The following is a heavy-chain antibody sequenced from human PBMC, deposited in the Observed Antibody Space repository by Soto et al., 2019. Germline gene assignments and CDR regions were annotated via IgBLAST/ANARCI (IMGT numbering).Heavy chain of an antibody. CDR1: GFTFSSYW. J-gene: IGHJ5*02. D-gene: IGHD3-16*01. V-gene: IGHV3-74*01. CDR2: INHHGSRT. Sequence: EVQLVESGGGLVQPGWSLRLSFAASGFTFSSYWMHWVRQAPGKWLVWVSRINHHGSRTRYGDLVKGRFSISRDNARNTIYLQMNSLRAEDTAVYHCARDGGGSRNWFVPWGQGTLVTVSS. CDR3: ARDGGGSRNWFVP.